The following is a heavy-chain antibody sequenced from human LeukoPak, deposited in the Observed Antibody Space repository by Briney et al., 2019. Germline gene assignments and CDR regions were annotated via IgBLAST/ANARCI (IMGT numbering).Heavy chain of an antibody. CDR3: ARDSGWGAFDI. J-gene: IGHJ3*02. CDR1: GFTFRSFY. CDR2: IYYSGST. D-gene: IGHD6-19*01. Sequence: GSLRLSCAASGFTFRSFYMSWVRQAPGEGLEWIGYIYYSGSTNYNPSLKSRVTISVDTSKNQFSLKLSSVTAADTAVYYCARDSGWGAFDIWGQGTMVTVSS. V-gene: IGHV4-59*01.